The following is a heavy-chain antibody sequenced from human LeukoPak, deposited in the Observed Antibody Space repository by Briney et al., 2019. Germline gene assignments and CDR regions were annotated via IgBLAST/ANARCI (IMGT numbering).Heavy chain of an antibody. V-gene: IGHV3-23*01. CDR3: AGDYNSLTGLNY. D-gene: IGHD3-9*01. J-gene: IGHJ4*02. Sequence: GGSLRLSCAASGFTFGSYAMSWVRQAPGKGLEWVSGISGSGGSTNYADSVKGRFTISRDNSKNTLFLQMNSLRAEDTAVYDCAGDYNSLTGLNYWGQGTLVTVSS. CDR1: GFTFGSYA. CDR2: ISGSGGST.